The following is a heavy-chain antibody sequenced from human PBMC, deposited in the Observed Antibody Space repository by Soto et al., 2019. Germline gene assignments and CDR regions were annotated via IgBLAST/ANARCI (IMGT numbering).Heavy chain of an antibody. CDR3: ARHIVVVVAATRNWFDP. Sequence: SETLSLTCTVSGGSISSSSYYWGWIRQPPGKGLERIGSIYYSGSTYYNPSLKSRVTISVDTSKNQFSLKLSSVTAADTAVYYCARHIVVVVAATRNWFDPWGQGTLVTVS. J-gene: IGHJ5*02. CDR2: IYYSGST. V-gene: IGHV4-39*01. CDR1: GGSISSSSYY. D-gene: IGHD2-15*01.